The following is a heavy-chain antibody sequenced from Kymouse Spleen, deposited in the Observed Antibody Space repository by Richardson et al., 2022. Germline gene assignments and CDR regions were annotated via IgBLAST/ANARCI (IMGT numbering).Heavy chain of an antibody. CDR3: ARYIITMVRGVLYYYYYYGMDV. D-gene: IGHD3-10*01. J-gene: IGHJ6*02. CDR1: GGSISSSNW. CDR2: IYHSGST. Sequence: QVQLQESGPGLVKPSGTLSLTCAVSGGSISSSNWWSWVRQPPGKGLEWIGEIYHSGSTNYNPSLKSRVTISVDKSKNQFSLKLSSVTAADTAVYYCARYIITMVRGVLYYYYYYGMDVWGQGTTVTVSS. V-gene: IGHV4-4*02.